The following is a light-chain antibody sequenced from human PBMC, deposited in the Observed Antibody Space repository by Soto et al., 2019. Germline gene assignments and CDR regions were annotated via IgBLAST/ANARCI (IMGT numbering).Light chain of an antibody. Sequence: IQINQSPSSLSGSVGDRFTITCRVTQSISRYLNCYQRTPGKAPKLLXYAASSLQTGVPSRISSGGSGTDYTLTISSLQPADFADYVGQQSYSTPTLTFGGGTQVDIK. CDR3: QQSYSTPTLT. CDR2: AAS. CDR1: QSISRY. J-gene: IGKJ4*01. V-gene: IGKV1-39*01.